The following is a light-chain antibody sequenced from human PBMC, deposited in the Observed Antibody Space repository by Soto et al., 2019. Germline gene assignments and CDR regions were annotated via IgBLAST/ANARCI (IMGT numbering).Light chain of an antibody. J-gene: IGKJ1*01. CDR3: QQRYNWPPWT. CDR1: QTIGSN. V-gene: IGKV3-11*01. CDR2: DAS. Sequence: EMVMTQSPATLSVSPGERATLSCRASQTIGSNLAWYQQKPGQPPRLLIYDASTRATDIPARFSGSGSGTDFTLTISSLEPEDFAVYFCQQRYNWPPWTFGQGTKVDIK.